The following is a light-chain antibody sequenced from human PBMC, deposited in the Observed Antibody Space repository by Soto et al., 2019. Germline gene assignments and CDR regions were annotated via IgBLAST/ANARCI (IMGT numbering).Light chain of an antibody. Sequence: IQVTQSPSSLSASVGDRITITCRASQGVSTYLAWYQQKPGKAPKLLIYAAYTLQSGVPSRFSGGGSGTDFTLTIISLQPEDFATYYWNQLNRNPTFGGGTKVEIK. J-gene: IGKJ4*02. CDR2: AAY. CDR3: NQLNRNPT. CDR1: QGVSTY. V-gene: IGKV1-9*01.